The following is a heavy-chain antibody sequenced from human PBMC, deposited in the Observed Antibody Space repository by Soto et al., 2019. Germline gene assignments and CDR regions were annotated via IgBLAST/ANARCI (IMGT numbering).Heavy chain of an antibody. V-gene: IGHV4-61*01. CDR2: IYHSGST. Sequence: QVQLQESGPGLVKPSETLSLTCTVSGGSVSSGSYYWGWIRQPPGTGLEWIGYIYHSGSTNYNPSLQSRVTISVDTSKNQFSLSLTSVTAADTAVYYCARLSAAWFDPWGQGTLVTVAS. J-gene: IGHJ5*02. D-gene: IGHD6-19*01. CDR3: ARLSAAWFDP. CDR1: GGSVSSGSYY.